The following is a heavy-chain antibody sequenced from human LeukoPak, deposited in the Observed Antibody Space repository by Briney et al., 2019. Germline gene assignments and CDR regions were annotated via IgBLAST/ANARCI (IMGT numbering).Heavy chain of an antibody. CDR3: ANPVEMATIGGLDY. Sequence: GGTLSLSCAASGFTFSGNYWSWIRQPPGKGLEWVGVINGGGSTNYEASVKGRFTISRDNSKNTLYLQMNTLKAEDTAVYYCANPVEMATIGGLDYWGQRTLVTVSS. V-gene: IGHV3-53*01. D-gene: IGHD5-24*01. CDR1: GFTFSGNY. CDR2: INGGGST. J-gene: IGHJ4*02.